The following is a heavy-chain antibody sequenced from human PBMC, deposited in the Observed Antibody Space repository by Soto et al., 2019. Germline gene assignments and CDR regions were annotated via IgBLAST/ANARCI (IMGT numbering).Heavy chain of an antibody. D-gene: IGHD3-3*01. V-gene: IGHV3-30*03. CDR3: VSADLYYDFRSADDAFDI. Sequence: GGSLRLSCVASGFSFSIYGMHWVRRAPGKGLERVAVISYDGRIERYVDSVKGRVAISRDNSKNTLYLQMNSLRDEDTAVYYCVSADLYYDFRSADDAFDIWGQGTMVTVSS. CDR1: GFSFSIYG. J-gene: IGHJ3*02. CDR2: ISYDGRIE.